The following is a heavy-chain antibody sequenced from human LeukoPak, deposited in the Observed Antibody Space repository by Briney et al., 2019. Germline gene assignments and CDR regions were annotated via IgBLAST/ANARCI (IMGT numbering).Heavy chain of an antibody. D-gene: IGHD2-15*01. J-gene: IGHJ4*02. CDR3: ARWSRHCSGGSCYLYYFDY. CDR2: IYYSGST. CDR1: GGSISSYY. V-gene: IGHV4-59*01. Sequence: PSETLFLTCTVSGGSISSYYWSWIRQPPGKGLEWIGYIYYSGSTNYNPSLKSRVTISVDTSKNQFSLKLSSVTAADTAVYYCARWSRHCSGGSCYLYYFDYWGQGTLVTVSS.